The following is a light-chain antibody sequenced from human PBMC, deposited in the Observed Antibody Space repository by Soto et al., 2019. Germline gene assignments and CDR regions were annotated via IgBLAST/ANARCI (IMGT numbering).Light chain of an antibody. J-gene: IGKJ1*01. Sequence: DLQITQSPSSLSEYVGDRVTITCRASQGISNYLAWYQQKPGKVPKLLIYAASTLQSGVPSRFSGSGSGTDFTLTISSLQPEDVATYYCQKYNSVPWTFGQGTKVDIK. CDR1: QGISNY. CDR2: AAS. CDR3: QKYNSVPWT. V-gene: IGKV1-27*01.